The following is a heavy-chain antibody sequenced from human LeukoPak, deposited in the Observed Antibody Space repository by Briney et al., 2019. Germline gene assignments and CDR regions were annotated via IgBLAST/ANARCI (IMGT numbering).Heavy chain of an antibody. J-gene: IGHJ4*02. CDR2: IPYDGSNK. V-gene: IGHV3-30*04. D-gene: IGHD6-13*01. CDR3: VRGAYSSSWLNFDY. CDR1: GFTFSRYA. Sequence: GRTLRLSCAASGFTFSRYAMHWVRQAPGKGLEWVALIPYDGSNKYYADSVKGRFTVSRDNSKNTLYLQMNSLRAEDTAVYYCVRGAYSSSWLNFDYWGQGTLVTVSS.